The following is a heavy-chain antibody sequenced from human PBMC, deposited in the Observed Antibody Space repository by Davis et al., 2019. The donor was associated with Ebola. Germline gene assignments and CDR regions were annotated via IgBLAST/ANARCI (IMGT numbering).Heavy chain of an antibody. Sequence: GGSLRLSCAASGFTFSADFMAWIRQAPGKGLEWVAYISGSGNTILYADSVRGRFTISRENTKNSLYLQMNGLRAEDTALYYCAREGQIHWGQGTLVTVSS. CDR2: ISGSGNTI. J-gene: IGHJ4*02. V-gene: IGHV3-11*01. CDR1: GFTFSADF. CDR3: AREGQIH.